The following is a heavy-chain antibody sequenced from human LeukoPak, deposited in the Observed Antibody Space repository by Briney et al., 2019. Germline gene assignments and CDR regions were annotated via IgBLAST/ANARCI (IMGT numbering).Heavy chain of an antibody. CDR3: ARLGSGHDTSRTYFDY. CDR2: ISSSGSTI. D-gene: IGHD5-12*01. Sequence: PGGSLRLSCAASGFTFSDYYMSWIRQAPGKGLEWVSYISSSGSTIYYADSVKGRFTISRDKAKNSLYLQMNSLRAEDTAVYYCARLGSGHDTSRTYFDYWGQGTLVTVSS. J-gene: IGHJ4*02. CDR1: GFTFSDYY. V-gene: IGHV3-11*04.